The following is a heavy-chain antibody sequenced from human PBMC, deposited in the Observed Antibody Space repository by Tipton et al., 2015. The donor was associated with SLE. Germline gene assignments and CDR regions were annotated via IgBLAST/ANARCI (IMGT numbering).Heavy chain of an antibody. Sequence: TLSLTCTVSGYSINNGFYWGWIRQPPGKGLEWIGIIYHSGTTYYNPSLKSRVTISVDTSKNQFSLRLSSVTAADTAVYYCARGVGYEDLWGQGTLVTVSS. CDR1: GYSINNGFY. V-gene: IGHV4-38-2*02. CDR2: IYHSGTT. CDR3: ARGVGYEDL. D-gene: IGHD5-12*01. J-gene: IGHJ5*02.